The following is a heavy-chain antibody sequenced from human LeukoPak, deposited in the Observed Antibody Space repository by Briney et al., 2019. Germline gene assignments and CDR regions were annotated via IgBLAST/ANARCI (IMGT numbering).Heavy chain of an antibody. D-gene: IGHD3-10*01. V-gene: IGHV5-51*01. J-gene: IGHJ5*02. CDR3: ARHVRHYYGSGSYWFDP. CDR1: GYSFTSYW. Sequence: GESLKISCKGSGYSFTSYWIGWVRQMPGKGLEWMGIIYPGDSDTRYSPSFQGQVTISADKSISTAYLQWSSLKASDTAMYYCARHVRHYYGSGSYWFDPWGQGTLVTVSS. CDR2: IYPGDSDT.